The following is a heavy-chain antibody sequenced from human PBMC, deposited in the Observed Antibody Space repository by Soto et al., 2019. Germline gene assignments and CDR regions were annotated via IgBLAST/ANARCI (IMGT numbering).Heavy chain of an antibody. Sequence: LRLSCAASGFIFRDWFMSWIRQAPGKGLEWIGYIYSSGITHYNPSLQNRVTISIDTSKNQVSLKVNSVTAADTAVYYCARDHPHSYGVYYFDYWGQGTPVTVSS. CDR2: IYSSGIT. J-gene: IGHJ4*02. CDR1: GFIFRDWF. CDR3: ARDHPHSYGVYYFDY. V-gene: IGHV4-59*01. D-gene: IGHD5-18*01.